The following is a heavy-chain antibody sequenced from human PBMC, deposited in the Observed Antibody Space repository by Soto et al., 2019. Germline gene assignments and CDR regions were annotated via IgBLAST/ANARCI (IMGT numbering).Heavy chain of an antibody. CDR1: GGSFSGYY. CDR2: INHSGST. J-gene: IGHJ6*03. V-gene: IGHV4-34*01. Sequence: SETLSLTCAVYGGSFSGYYWSWIRQPPGKGLEWIGEINHSGSTNYNPSLKSRVTISVDTSKNQFSLKLISVTAADTAVYYCARWARYYYYYMDVWGKGTTVTVSS. CDR3: ARWARYYYYYMDV. D-gene: IGHD1-20*01.